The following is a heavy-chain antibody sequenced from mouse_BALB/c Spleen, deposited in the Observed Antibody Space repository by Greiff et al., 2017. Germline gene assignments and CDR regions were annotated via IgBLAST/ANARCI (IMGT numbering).Heavy chain of an antibody. J-gene: IGHJ1*01. CDR1: GYSFTSYW. CDR2: IYPGNSDT. CDR3: TRKGGYDWYFDV. Sequence: VQLQQSGTVLARPGASVKMSCKASGYSFTSYWMHWVKQRPGQGLEWIGAIYPGNSDTSYNQKFKGKAKLTAVTSASTAYMELSSLTNEDSAVYYCTRKGGYDWYFDVWGAGTTVTVSS. D-gene: IGHD2-14*01. V-gene: IGHV1-5*01.